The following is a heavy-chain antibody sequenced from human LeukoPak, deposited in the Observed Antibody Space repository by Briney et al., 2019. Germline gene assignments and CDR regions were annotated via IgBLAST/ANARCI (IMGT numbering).Heavy chain of an antibody. V-gene: IGHV1-24*01. J-gene: IGHJ4*02. CDR2: IRPETGEP. D-gene: IGHD3-10*01. CDR1: GFGLSVLS. CDR3: TTDSGRSYFYFNF. Sequence: ASVKVSCKISGFGLSVLSIHWMRQAPGKGLEWVGGIRPETGEPIYAQKFQGRVTVTEDTVTDTGYMELRSLTSDDTAVYFCTTDSGRSYFYFNFWGQGTLVTVSS.